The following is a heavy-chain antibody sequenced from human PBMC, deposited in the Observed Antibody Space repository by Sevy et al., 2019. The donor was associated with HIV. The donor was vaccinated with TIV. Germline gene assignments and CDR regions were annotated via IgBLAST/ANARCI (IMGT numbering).Heavy chain of an antibody. CDR3: AKDTPNLSYDSSGYYYPQYFDY. Sequence: GGSLRLSCAASGFTFSSYAMSWVRQAPGKGLEWVSAISGSGGSTYYADSMKGRFTISRDNSKNTLYLQMNSLRAEDTAVYYCAKDTPNLSYDSSGYYYPQYFDYWGQGTLVTVSS. D-gene: IGHD3-22*01. J-gene: IGHJ4*02. CDR2: ISGSGGST. V-gene: IGHV3-23*01. CDR1: GFTFSSYA.